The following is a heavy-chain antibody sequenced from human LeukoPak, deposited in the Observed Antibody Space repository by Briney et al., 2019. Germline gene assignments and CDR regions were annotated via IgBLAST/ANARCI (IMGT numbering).Heavy chain of an antibody. CDR3: ARHGPTTDSAFDY. Sequence: KPSETLSLTCAVYGGSFSGYYWSWIRQPPGKGLEWIGEINHSGSTNYNPSLKSRVTISVDTSKNQFSLKLSSVTAADTAVYYCARHGPTTDSAFDYWGQGTLVTVSS. V-gene: IGHV4-34*01. D-gene: IGHD1-1*01. CDR1: GGSFSGYY. CDR2: INHSGST. J-gene: IGHJ4*02.